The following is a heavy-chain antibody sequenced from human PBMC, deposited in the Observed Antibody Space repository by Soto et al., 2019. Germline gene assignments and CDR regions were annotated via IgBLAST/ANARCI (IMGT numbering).Heavy chain of an antibody. J-gene: IGHJ4*02. D-gene: IGHD5-12*01. CDR1: GFTFSSYA. CDR2: ISGSGGST. CDR3: AKDLGVTDILATFFDY. V-gene: IGHV3-23*01. Sequence: EVQLLESGGGLVQPGGSLRLSCAASGFTFSSYAMSWVRQAPGKGLEWVSAISGSGGSTYYADSVKGRFTISRDNSKNTLYLQMNSLRAEDTAVYYCAKDLGVTDILATFFDYWGQGTLVTVSS.